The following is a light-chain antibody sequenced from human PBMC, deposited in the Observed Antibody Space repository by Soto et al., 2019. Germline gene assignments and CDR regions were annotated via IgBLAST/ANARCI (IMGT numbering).Light chain of an antibody. V-gene: IGLV3-9*01. Sequence: SYELTQPLSVSVALGQTARITCGGNNIGSKSVHWYQQKSGQAPVLVIYRDTNRPSGIPERFSGSNSGNTATLTISRAQAGDEADYYCQVWDSSTYVFGTGTKVTVL. CDR2: RDT. CDR1: NIGSKS. CDR3: QVWDSSTYV. J-gene: IGLJ1*01.